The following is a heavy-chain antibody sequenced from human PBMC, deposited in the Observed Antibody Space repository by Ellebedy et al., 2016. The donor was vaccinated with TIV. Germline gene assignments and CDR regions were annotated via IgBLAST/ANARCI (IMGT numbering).Heavy chain of an antibody. CDR1: GYTFTYYW. CDR3: TRRGPGSADY. Sequence: GESLKISCKASGYTFTYYWIGWVRQMPGKGLEWMGIIYPGDSDTRYSPSFEGQVTVSADKSITTAYLQWSSLRASDTAIYYCTRRGPGSADYWGQGTLVTVSS. D-gene: IGHD3-16*01. V-gene: IGHV5-51*01. CDR2: IYPGDSDT. J-gene: IGHJ4*02.